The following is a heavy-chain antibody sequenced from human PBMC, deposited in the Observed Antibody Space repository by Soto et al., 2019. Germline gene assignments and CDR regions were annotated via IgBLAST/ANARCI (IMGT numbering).Heavy chain of an antibody. D-gene: IGHD2-15*01. CDR2: ISGSGGST. Sequence: PGGSLRLSCAASGFTFSSYAMSWVRQAPGKGLEWVSAISGSGGSTYYAASVKGRFTISRDNSKNTLYLQMNSLSAEDTAVYYCAKNLYFGYCSGGSCYTFDYWGQGTLVTVS. V-gene: IGHV3-23*01. J-gene: IGHJ4*02. CDR3: AKNLYFGYCSGGSCYTFDY. CDR1: GFTFSSYA.